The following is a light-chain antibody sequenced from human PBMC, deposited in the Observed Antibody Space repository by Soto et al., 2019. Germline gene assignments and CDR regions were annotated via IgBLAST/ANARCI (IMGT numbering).Light chain of an antibody. CDR1: NSDVGAYSY. CDR2: DVG. CDR3: SSYTAFTTYV. Sequence: QSALTQPASVSGSPGQSITISCTGTNSDVGAYSYVSWYQQYPGKAPKLLIYDVGARTSGISDRFSGSKSGNTASLTISGLQAEDEADYYCSSYTAFTTYVFGSGTKLTVL. V-gene: IGLV2-14*03. J-gene: IGLJ1*01.